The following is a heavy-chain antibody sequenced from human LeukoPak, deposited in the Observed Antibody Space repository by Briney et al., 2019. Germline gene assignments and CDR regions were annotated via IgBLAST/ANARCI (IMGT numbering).Heavy chain of an antibody. CDR3: ARHLSYYTSGTKPSAGTLFDY. J-gene: IGHJ4*02. Sequence: SETLSLTCTVSDDSISSSRFYWGWIRQPPGKGLEWIGSISYSGNTDYNPSLRSRVTISADRSKNQFSLILSSVTAADTAVYYCARHLSYYTSGTKPSAGTLFDYWGQGTLVTVSS. V-gene: IGHV4-39*01. CDR2: ISYSGNT. CDR1: DDSISSSRFY. D-gene: IGHD3-10*01.